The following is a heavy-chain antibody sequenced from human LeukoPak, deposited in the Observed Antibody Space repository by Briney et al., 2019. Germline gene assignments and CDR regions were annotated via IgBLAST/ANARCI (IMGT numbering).Heavy chain of an antibody. CDR1: GGTFSSYA. CDR3: ARKSGQQDYYYGMDV. CDR2: IIPIFGTA. V-gene: IGHV1-69*13. D-gene: IGHD7-27*01. J-gene: IGHJ6*02. Sequence: SVKDSCKASGGTFSSYAISWVRQAPGQGLEWMGGIIPIFGTANYAQKFQGRVTITADESTSTAYMELSSLRSEDTAVYYCARKSGQQDYYYGMDVWGQGTTVTVSS.